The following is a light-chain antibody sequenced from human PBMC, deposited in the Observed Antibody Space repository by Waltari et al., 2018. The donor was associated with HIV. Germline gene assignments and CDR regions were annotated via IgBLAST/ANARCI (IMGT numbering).Light chain of an antibody. J-gene: IGKJ4*01. CDR1: QSLLYTSKNKDY. V-gene: IGKV4-1*01. CDR3: QQYFSDPLT. Sequence: DVVLTQSPASLAASLGERATLNCKSSQSLLYTSKNKDYLAWYQQKPGQSPKLLIYWASTRESGVPVRFTGSGSGTDFTLTITSLQAEDVAIYYCQQYFSDPLTFGGGTKVEL. CDR2: WAS.